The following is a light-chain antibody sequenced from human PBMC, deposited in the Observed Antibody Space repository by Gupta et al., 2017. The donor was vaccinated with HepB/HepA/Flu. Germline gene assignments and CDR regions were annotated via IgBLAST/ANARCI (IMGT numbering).Light chain of an antibody. CDR1: NYNIERNT. J-gene: IGLJ2*01. CDR3: AAWDGNQKAVI. Sequence: QAVMTQQPSASGTAGRGVNIPCSGSNYNIERNTVTWYKQFPGTAPKLLIYNTDQRPSGGPDRFSGSKTGTSASLAISGLQSEDEAAYYCAAWDGNQKAVIFGGGTKLTVL. V-gene: IGLV1-44*01. CDR2: NTD.